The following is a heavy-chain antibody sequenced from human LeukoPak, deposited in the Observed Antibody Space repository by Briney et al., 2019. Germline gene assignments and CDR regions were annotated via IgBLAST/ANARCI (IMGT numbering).Heavy chain of an antibody. CDR3: ARASIRYCSSTSCYYFDY. V-gene: IGHV1-8*01. CDR2: MNPNSGNT. CDR1: GYTFTSYD. D-gene: IGHD2-2*01. J-gene: IGHJ4*02. Sequence: ASVKVSCKASGYTFTSYDINWVRQATGQGLEWMGWMNPNSGNTGYAQKFQGRVTMTRNTSISTAYMELRSLRSDDTAVYYCARASIRYCSSTSCYYFDYWGQGTLVTVSP.